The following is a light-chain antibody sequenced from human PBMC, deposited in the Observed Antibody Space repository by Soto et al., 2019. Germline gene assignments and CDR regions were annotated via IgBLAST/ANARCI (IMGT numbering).Light chain of an antibody. CDR3: QQSSTTLYT. V-gene: IGKV1-39*01. Sequence: DIQMTQSPSSLSASVGDRVTITCRASQSISINSSWYQQKPGKAPQLLIYAASSLQSGVPSRFSGGGSGTDFTLTITSLQPEDFAFYYCQQSSTTLYTFGQGTNLEIK. CDR1: QSISIN. J-gene: IGKJ2*01. CDR2: AAS.